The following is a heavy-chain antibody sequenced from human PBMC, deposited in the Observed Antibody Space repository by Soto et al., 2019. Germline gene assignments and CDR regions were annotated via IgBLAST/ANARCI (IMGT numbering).Heavy chain of an antibody. Sequence: QVQLVQSGAEVKKPGSSVKVSCKASGGTFSSYAINWVRQAPGQGLEWMGGIIPIFGTANYAQKFQGRVTITADESTSTAYLELSSLRSEDTAVYYCARDLVNTAMVRALDYWGQGTLVTVSS. CDR1: GGTFSSYA. D-gene: IGHD5-18*01. CDR2: IIPIFGTA. CDR3: ARDLVNTAMVRALDY. J-gene: IGHJ4*02. V-gene: IGHV1-69*01.